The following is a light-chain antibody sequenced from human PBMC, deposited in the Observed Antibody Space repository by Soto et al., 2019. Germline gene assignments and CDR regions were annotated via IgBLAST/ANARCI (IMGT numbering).Light chain of an antibody. CDR1: SSDVGGYSY. CDR2: DVS. J-gene: IGLJ1*01. CDR3: SSYTSSSLYV. V-gene: IGLV2-14*01. Sequence: ALTQPASVSGSPGQSITISCTGTSSDVGGYSYVSWYQQLPGKAPKLMIYDVSDRPSGVSNRFSGSKSGNTASLTISGLQAEDEADYYCSSYTSSSLYVFGTGTEVTVL.